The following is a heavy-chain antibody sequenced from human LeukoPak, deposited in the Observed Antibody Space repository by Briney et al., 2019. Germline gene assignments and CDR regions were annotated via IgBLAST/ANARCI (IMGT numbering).Heavy chain of an antibody. CDR2: ISGSGGST. CDR3: AKDPLMYYYDTGGYYDY. CDR1: GFTFSSHA. V-gene: IGHV3-23*01. D-gene: IGHD3-22*01. Sequence: GGSLRLSCAASGFTFSSHAMSWVRQAPGKGLEWVSGISGSGGSTYYADSVKGRFTISRDNSKNTLHLQMSSLRAEDTAVYYCAKDPLMYYYDTGGYYDYWGQGALVTVSS. J-gene: IGHJ4*02.